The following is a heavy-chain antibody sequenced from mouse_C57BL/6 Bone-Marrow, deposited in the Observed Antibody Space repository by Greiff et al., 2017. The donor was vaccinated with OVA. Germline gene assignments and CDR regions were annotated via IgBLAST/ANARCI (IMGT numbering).Heavy chain of an antibody. CDR1: GYSFTSYY. CDR3: ARNYGSSPFAY. V-gene: IGHV1-66*01. Sequence: QVQLKESGPELVKPGASVKISCKASGYSFTSYYIHWVKQRPGQGLEWIGWIYPGSGNTKYNEKFKGKATLTADTSSSTAYMQLSSLTSEDSAVYYCARNYGSSPFAYWGQGTLVTVSA. J-gene: IGHJ3*01. CDR2: IYPGSGNT. D-gene: IGHD1-1*01.